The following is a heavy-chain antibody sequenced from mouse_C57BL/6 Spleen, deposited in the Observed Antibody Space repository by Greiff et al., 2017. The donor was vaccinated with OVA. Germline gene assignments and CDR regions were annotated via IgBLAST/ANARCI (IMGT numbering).Heavy chain of an antibody. V-gene: IGHV1-26*01. J-gene: IGHJ2*01. D-gene: IGHD2-3*01. CDR3: ARGDDGSYFDY. CDR2: INPNNGGT. Sequence: VQLQQSGPELVKPGASVKISCKASGYTFTDYYMNWVKQSHGTILEWIGDINPNNGGTSYNQKFKGKATLTVDKSSSTAYMELRSLTSEDSAVYYCARGDDGSYFDYWGQGTTLTVSS. CDR1: GYTFTDYY.